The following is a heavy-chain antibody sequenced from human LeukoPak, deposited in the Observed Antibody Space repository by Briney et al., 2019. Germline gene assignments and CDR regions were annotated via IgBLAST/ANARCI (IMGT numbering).Heavy chain of an antibody. CDR3: ARGEAVAGDYFDY. D-gene: IGHD6-19*01. CDR2: ISSSGSTI. Sequence: GGSLRLSCAASGFSFSDYYMSWIREAPGKGLEWVSYISSSGSTIYYADSVKGRFTISRDNAKNSLYLQMNSLRAEDTAVYYCARGEAVAGDYFDYWGQGTLVTVSS. V-gene: IGHV3-11*01. CDR1: GFSFSDYY. J-gene: IGHJ4*02.